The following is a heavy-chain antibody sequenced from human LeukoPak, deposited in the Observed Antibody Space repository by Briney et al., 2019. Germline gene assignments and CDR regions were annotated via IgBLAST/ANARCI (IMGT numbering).Heavy chain of an antibody. CDR3: AKGGIAVGHPAGLYYFDF. CDR1: GFTFSSYG. J-gene: IGHJ4*02. CDR2: IWNDGSDK. Sequence: GGSLRLSCAASGFTFSSYGMHWVRQAPGKGLEWVAIIWNDGSDKYYADSVKGRFTISRDNSKNTLYLQMNSLRAEDTAVYYCAKGGIAVGHPAGLYYFDFSGQGTLVTVSS. V-gene: IGHV3-33*06. D-gene: IGHD6-19*01.